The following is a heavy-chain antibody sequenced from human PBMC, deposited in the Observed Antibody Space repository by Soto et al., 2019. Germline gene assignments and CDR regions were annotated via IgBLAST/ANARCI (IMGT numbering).Heavy chain of an antibody. J-gene: IGHJ4*02. Sequence: AQLLESGGGLVQPGGSLRLSCAAYGFSFRDYAMNWIRQAPGKGLEWVSDISGSGDSARYADSVKGRFTISRDNSRDTLYLQMNSLRVDDTAVYYCGKERRGSGWSVCNFWGQGTLVTVSS. D-gene: IGHD6-19*01. CDR1: GFSFRDYA. CDR2: ISGSGDSA. V-gene: IGHV3-23*01. CDR3: GKERRGSGWSVCNF.